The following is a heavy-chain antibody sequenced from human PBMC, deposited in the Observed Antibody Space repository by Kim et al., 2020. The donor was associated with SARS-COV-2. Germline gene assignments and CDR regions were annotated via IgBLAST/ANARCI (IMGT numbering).Heavy chain of an antibody. CDR3: TTDQPIIAAADYY. D-gene: IGHD6-13*01. J-gene: IGHJ4*02. V-gene: IGHV3-15*01. Sequence: YAAPVEGRLTISRDDSKNTLYLQMNSLKTEDTAVYYCTTDQPIIAAADYYWGQGTLVTVSS.